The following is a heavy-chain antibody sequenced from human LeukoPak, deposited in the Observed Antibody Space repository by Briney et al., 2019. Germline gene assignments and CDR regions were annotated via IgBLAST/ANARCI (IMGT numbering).Heavy chain of an antibody. CDR2: IKSKTDGGTT. D-gene: IGHD3-9*01. CDR3: TTGDILTCYVSEFTRVVDY. Sequence: GGSLTLSCAASGFTFSNAWMSWVRQAPGKGLEWVGRIKSKTDGGTTDYAAPVKGRFTISRDDSKNTLYLQMNSLKTEDTAVYYCTTGDILTCYVSEFTRVVDYWGQGPLVTVSS. CDR1: GFTFSNAW. J-gene: IGHJ4*02. V-gene: IGHV3-15*01.